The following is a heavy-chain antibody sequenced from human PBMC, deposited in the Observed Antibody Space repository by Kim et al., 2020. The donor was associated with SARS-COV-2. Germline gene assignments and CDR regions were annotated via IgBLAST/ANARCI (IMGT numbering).Heavy chain of an antibody. Sequence: YSQKFQGRVTITRDTSASTAYMELSSLRSEDTAVYYCARGGYLGYSWFDPWGQGTLVTVSS. J-gene: IGHJ5*02. CDR3: ARGGYLGYSWFDP. D-gene: IGHD2-2*03. V-gene: IGHV1-3*01.